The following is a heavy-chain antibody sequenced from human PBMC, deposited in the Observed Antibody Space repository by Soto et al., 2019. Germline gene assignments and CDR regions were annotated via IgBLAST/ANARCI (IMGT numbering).Heavy chain of an antibody. CDR1: GFTFSSYG. CDR2: IWYDGSNK. V-gene: IGHV3-33*01. J-gene: IGHJ6*03. D-gene: IGHD4-17*01. CDR3: ARKRVDDYGDFLPDPPPPPHFGYMDV. Sequence: QVQLVESGGGVVQPGRSLRLSCAASGFTFSSYGMHWVRQAPGKGLEWVAVIWYDGSNKYYADSVKGRLTISRDNSKNTLYLQMNSLRAEDTAVYYCARKRVDDYGDFLPDPPPPPHFGYMDVWGKGTTVTVSS.